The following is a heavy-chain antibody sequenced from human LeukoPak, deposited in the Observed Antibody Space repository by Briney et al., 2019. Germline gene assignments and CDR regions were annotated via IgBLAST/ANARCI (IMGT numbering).Heavy chain of an antibody. CDR1: GYTFTGYY. CDR3: AREWEVPGHDVFDI. V-gene: IGHV1-2*02. J-gene: IGHJ3*02. CDR2: INPNSGGT. D-gene: IGHD1-26*01. Sequence: GASVKVSCKASGYTFTGYYLHWVRQAPGQGLEWMGWINPNSGGTNYAQKFQGRVTMTRDTSISTAYMELRSDDTAVYYCAREWEVPGHDVFDIWGQGTMVTVSS.